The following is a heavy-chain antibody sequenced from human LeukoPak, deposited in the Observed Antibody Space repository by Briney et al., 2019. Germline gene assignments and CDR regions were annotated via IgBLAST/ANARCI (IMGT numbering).Heavy chain of an antibody. CDR1: GYTLTGYY. Sequence: ASVKVSCKASGYTLTGYYMHWVRQAPGQGLEWMGWINPDTGGTSYAQRFQGRVTMTRDTSISTAYMELIRLTSDDTAVYYCARGGEECSSTSCYRGHEYWGQGTLVTVSS. CDR2: INPDTGGT. V-gene: IGHV1-2*02. CDR3: ARGGEECSSTSCYRGHEY. J-gene: IGHJ4*02. D-gene: IGHD2-2*01.